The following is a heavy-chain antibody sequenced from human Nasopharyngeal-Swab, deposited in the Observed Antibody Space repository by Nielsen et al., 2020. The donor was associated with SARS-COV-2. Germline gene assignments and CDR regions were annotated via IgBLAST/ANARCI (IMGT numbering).Heavy chain of an antibody. CDR1: GYSFSNYW. V-gene: IGHV5-10-1*01. J-gene: IGHJ3*02. Sequence: GESLKISCECSGYSFSNYWISWVRQVPGKGLEWMGKVDPRYSYTDYSPSLRGHVTISVDRSISTAYLQWSSLKASDTAMYYCARQYQNYFGSGDYHGAFDIWGQGTMVTVSS. CDR2: VDPRYSYT. CDR3: ARQYQNYFGSGDYHGAFDI. D-gene: IGHD3-10*01.